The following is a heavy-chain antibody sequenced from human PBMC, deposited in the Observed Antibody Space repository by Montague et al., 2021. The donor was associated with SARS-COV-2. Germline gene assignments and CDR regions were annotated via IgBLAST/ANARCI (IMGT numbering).Heavy chain of an antibody. V-gene: IGHV4-39*01. Sequence: SETLSLTCTVSGGSVRSSDYYWGWIRQPPGKGLEWIGSIYYSGSTYYNPSLKSRVTISVVTSKNQFSLKLSSVTAADTAVYYCARHDDILTTYYYYYGMDVWGQGTTVTVSS. CDR2: IYYSGST. CDR3: ARHDDILTTYYYYYGMDV. CDR1: GGSVRSSDYY. D-gene: IGHD3-9*01. J-gene: IGHJ6*02.